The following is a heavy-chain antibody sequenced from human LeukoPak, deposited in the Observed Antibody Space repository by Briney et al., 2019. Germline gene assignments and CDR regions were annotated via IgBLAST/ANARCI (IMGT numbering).Heavy chain of an antibody. CDR2: IYWDDDK. D-gene: IGHD2-15*01. CDR3: AHRRGYQFDY. CDR1: GFSLSTTGVG. V-gene: IGHV2-5*02. J-gene: IGHJ4*02. Sequence: SGPTLVNPTQTLTLTCTFSGFSLSTTGVGVAWIRQPPGKALEWLVLIYWDDDKRYSPSVKSRLTITKDTSKNQVVLTMSNMDPVDTATYFCAHRRGYQFDYWGQGTLVTVSS.